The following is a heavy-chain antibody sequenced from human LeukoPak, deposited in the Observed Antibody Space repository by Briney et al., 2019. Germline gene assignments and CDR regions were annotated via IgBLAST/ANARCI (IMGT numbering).Heavy chain of an antibody. CDR1: GFTFSSYG. J-gene: IGHJ4*02. CDR3: AGLGGYGTHFDY. D-gene: IGHD5-12*01. V-gene: IGHV3-7*01. CDR2: IKQDGSEK. Sequence: GGSLRLSCAASGFTFSSYGMHWVRQAPGKGLEWVANIKQDGSEKYYVDSVKGRFTISRDNAKNSLYLQMNSLRAEDTAVYYCAGLGGYGTHFDYWGQGTLVTVSS.